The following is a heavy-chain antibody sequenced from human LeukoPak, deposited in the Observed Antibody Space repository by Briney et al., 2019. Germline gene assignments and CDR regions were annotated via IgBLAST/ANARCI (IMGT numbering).Heavy chain of an antibody. D-gene: IGHD5-12*01. CDR1: GFTFSSYS. CDR3: AKGPQLYSGYHPDY. V-gene: IGHV3-21*04. CDR2: ISSSSSYI. J-gene: IGHJ4*02. Sequence: GGSLRLSCAASGFTFSSYSMNWVRQAPGKGLEWVSSISSSSSYIYYADSVKGRFTISRDYSKNTVHLQLNNLRAEDTAMYYCAKGPQLYSGYHPDYWGQGTLVTVSS.